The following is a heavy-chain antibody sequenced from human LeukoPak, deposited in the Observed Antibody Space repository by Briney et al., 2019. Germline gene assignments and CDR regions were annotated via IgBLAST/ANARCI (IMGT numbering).Heavy chain of an antibody. CDR3: AKDGVIGWAYMAV. J-gene: IGHJ6*03. CDR1: GFTFSNYA. CDR2: ISGSGDST. V-gene: IGHV3-23*01. D-gene: IGHD6-19*01. Sequence: GGSLRLSCAASGFTFSNYAMSWVRQAPGKGLEWVSAISGSGDSTYYADSVKGRFTISRDNSENTLYLQVNSLRSEDTAVYSCAKDGVIGWAYMAVWRKGTTVTVSS.